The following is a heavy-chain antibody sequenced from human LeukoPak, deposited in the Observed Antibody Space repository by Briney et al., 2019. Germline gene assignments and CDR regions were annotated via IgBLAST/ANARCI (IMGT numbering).Heavy chain of an antibody. CDR2: ISPGGGTT. CDR3: ARSSERKYYFDY. D-gene: IGHD3-22*01. CDR1: GFAFGSEA. J-gene: IGHJ4*02. V-gene: IGHV3-23*01. Sequence: GGSLRLSCAVSGFAFGSEAMSWVRQSPARGLEWVASISPGGGTTYYADYVKGRFTISRDNSKNTLYLQMNSLRAEDTAVYYCARSSERKYYFDYWGQGTLVTVSS.